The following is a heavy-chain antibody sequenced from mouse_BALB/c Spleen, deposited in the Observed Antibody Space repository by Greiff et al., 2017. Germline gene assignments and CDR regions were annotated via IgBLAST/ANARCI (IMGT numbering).Heavy chain of an antibody. Sequence: QVQLQQSGPELVKPGASVKISCKASGYAFSSSWMNWVKQRPGQGLEWIGRIYPGDGDTNYNGKFKGKATLTADKSSSTAYMQLSSLTSVDSAVYFCAPYGAGFAYWGQGTLVTVSA. CDR2: IYPGDGDT. V-gene: IGHV1-82*01. CDR3: APYGAGFAY. CDR1: GYAFSSSW. D-gene: IGHD1-1*02. J-gene: IGHJ3*01.